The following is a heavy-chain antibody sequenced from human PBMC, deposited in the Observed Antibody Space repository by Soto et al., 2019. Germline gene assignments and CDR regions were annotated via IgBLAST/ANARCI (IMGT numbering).Heavy chain of an antibody. CDR2: IYSGGST. CDR3: ASSRLLRFLEWTEGMDV. CDR1: GFTVSSNY. Sequence: PGGSLRLSCAASGFTVSSNYMSWVRQAPGKGLEWVSVIYSGGSTYYADSVKGRFTISRDNSKNTLYLQMNSLRAEDTAVYYCASSRLLRFLEWTEGMDVWGQGTTVTVSS. D-gene: IGHD3-3*01. J-gene: IGHJ6*02. V-gene: IGHV3-53*01.